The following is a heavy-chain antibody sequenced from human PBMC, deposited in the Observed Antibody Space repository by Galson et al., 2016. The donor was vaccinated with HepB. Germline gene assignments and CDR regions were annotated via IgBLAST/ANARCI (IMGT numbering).Heavy chain of an antibody. D-gene: IGHD3-10*01. J-gene: IGHJ3*02. CDR2: INHSGNT. CDR1: GGSFSDSY. V-gene: IGHV4-34*01. CDR3: ARGGRPSI. Sequence: TLSLTCAVYGGSFSDSYWSWIRQPPGKGLEWIGEINHSGNTNYNPSLKSRVTISVDTSKKQFSLNLSSVTAADTAVYYCARGGRPSIWGQGTMVTVSS.